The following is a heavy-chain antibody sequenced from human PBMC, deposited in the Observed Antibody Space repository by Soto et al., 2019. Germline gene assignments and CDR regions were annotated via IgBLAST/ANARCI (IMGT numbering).Heavy chain of an antibody. CDR2: IYYSGST. CDR3: ARQDVRACGRFDP. V-gene: IGHV4-39*01. CDR1: GASISSNSYY. J-gene: IGHJ5*02. D-gene: IGHD3-3*01. Sequence: QLQLQESGPGLVKPSETLSLTCTVSGASISSNSYYWGWIRQPPGKGLEWIGPIYYSGSTYYNPALKSRVTMSVDKSKDQFALRASPVTAADTAGYYWARQDVRACGRFDPWGQGTLVTVSS.